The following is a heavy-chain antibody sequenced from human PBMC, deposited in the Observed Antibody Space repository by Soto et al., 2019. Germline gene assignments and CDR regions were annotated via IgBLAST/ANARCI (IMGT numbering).Heavy chain of an antibody. V-gene: IGHV3-49*04. CDR1: GFTFGDYA. D-gene: IGHD4-17*01. CDR2: IRSKAYGGTT. Sequence: GSLRLSCTASGFTFGDYAMSWVRQAPGKGLEWVGFIRSKAYGGTTEYAAYVKGRFTISRDDSKSIAYLQMNSLKTEDIAVYYCTRDGTHYGDYGFMDVWGKGTTVTVSS. J-gene: IGHJ6*03. CDR3: TRDGTHYGDYGFMDV.